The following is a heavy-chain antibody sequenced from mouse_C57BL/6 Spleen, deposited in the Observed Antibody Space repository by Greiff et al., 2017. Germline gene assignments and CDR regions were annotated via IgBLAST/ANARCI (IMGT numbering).Heavy chain of an antibody. CDR3: ARLSLGYGSSPFAY. V-gene: IGHV1-59*01. CDR1: GYTFTSYW. CDR2: IDPSDSYT. J-gene: IGHJ3*01. D-gene: IGHD1-1*01. Sequence: QVQLQQPGAELVRPGTSVTLSCKASGYTFTSYWMHWVKQRPGQGLEWIGVIDPSDSYTNYNQKFKGKATLTVDTSSSTAYMQLSSLTSEDSAVYYCARLSLGYGSSPFAYWGQGTLVTVSA.